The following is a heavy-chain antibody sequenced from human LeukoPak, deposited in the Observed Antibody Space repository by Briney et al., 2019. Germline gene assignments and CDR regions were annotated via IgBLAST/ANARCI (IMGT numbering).Heavy chain of an antibody. D-gene: IGHD1-26*01. J-gene: IGHJ4*02. V-gene: IGHV3-30*03. CDR1: GFTFSSYG. CDR2: ISYDGSNK. CDR3: VRDLGGRSGY. Sequence: GGSLRLSCAASGFTFSSYGMHWVCQAPGKGLEWVAVISYDGSNKYYADSVKGRFTISRDNSKNTLYLQMNSLRAEDTAVYYCVRDLGGRSGYWGQGTLVTVSS.